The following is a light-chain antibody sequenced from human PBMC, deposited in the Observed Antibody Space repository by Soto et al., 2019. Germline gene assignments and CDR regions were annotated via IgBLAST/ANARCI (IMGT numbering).Light chain of an antibody. V-gene: IGLV3-21*02. Sequence: LTQPPSVSGAPGQTARITCGGNNIESKSVHWYQQRPGQAPVLVIYVDSDRPSGIPDRFSASTSGNTAALTISRVEAGDEADYYCQVWDTISDHYVFGSGTKVTVL. CDR3: QVWDTISDHYV. CDR2: VDS. J-gene: IGLJ1*01. CDR1: NIESKS.